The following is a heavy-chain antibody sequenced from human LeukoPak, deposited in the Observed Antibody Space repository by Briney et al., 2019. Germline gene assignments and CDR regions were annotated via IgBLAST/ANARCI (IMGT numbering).Heavy chain of an antibody. CDR3: AKDRRLGSAMGYFDY. CDR2: ISWNSGSI. J-gene: IGHJ4*02. CDR1: GFTFDDYA. V-gene: IGHV3-9*01. Sequence: PGGSLRLSCAASGFTFDDYAMHWVRQAPGKGLEWVSGISWNSGSIGYADSVKGRFTISRDNAKNSLYLQMNSLRAEDTALYYCAKDRRLGSAMGYFDYWGQGTLVTVSS. D-gene: IGHD5-18*01.